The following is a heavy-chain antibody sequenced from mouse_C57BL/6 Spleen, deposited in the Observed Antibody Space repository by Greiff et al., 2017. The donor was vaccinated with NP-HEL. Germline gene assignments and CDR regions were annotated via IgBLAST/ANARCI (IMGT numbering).Heavy chain of an antibody. CDR3: ARYDGYLWYFDV. D-gene: IGHD2-3*01. CDR1: GYTFTSYW. J-gene: IGHJ1*03. CDR2: IDPSDSYT. V-gene: IGHV1-69*01. Sequence: QVQLQQPGAELVMPGASVKLSCKASGYTFTSYWMHWVKQRPGQGLEWIGEIDPSDSYTNYNQKFKGKSTLTVDKSSSTAYMQLSSLTSEDSAVYYCARYDGYLWYFDVWGTGTTVTVSS.